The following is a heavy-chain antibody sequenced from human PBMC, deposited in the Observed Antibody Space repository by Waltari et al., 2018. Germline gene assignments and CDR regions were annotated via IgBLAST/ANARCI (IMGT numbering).Heavy chain of an antibody. Sequence: QVQLQESGPGLVKPSETLSLTCTVSGGSTSSYYWTWIRQPPGKGLEWIGYIYYSGSTNYNPSLKSRVTISVDTSKNQFSLKLSSVTAADTAVYYCASGIVGATIFDYWGQGTLVTVSS. CDR2: IYYSGST. CDR3: ASGIVGATIFDY. CDR1: GGSTSSYY. D-gene: IGHD1-26*01. J-gene: IGHJ4*02. V-gene: IGHV4-59*01.